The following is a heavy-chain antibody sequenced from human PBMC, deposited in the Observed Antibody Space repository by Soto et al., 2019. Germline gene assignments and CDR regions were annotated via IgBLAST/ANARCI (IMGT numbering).Heavy chain of an antibody. Sequence: VQLVESGGGLIQAGGSLRLSCAVSGFTVSNNFMMWVRQAPGKGLEWVSLIYSGGSISYADSVKGRFTISRDGSMNMLYLQMNSLTAEHTAVYYCARDGNGQRGSPHWGQGNLVTVSS. CDR2: IYSGGSI. V-gene: IGHV3-53*02. J-gene: IGHJ4*02. CDR1: GFTVSNNF. D-gene: IGHD3-16*01. CDR3: ARDGNGQRGSPH.